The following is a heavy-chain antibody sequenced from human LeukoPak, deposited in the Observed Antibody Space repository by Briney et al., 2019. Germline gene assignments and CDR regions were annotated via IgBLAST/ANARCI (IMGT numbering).Heavy chain of an antibody. CDR2: IYYSGST. Sequence: SETLSLTCTVSGGSISSGGYFWSWIRPHPGKGLEWIGHIYYSGSTSYKSSLKSRATISVDTSKNQISLRLSSVTAADTAVYYCARDQGLGYSDYWGQGTLVTVSS. CDR3: ARDQGLGYSDY. V-gene: IGHV4-31*03. CDR1: GGSISSGGYF. J-gene: IGHJ4*02. D-gene: IGHD2-15*01.